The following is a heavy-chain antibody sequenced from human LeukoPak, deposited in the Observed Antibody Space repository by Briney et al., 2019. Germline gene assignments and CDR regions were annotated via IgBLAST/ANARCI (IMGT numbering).Heavy chain of an antibody. J-gene: IGHJ4*02. Sequence: GGSLGLSCAASGFTFSSYAMSWVRQAPGKGLEWVSAISGSGGSTYYADSVKGRFTISRDNSKNTLYLQMNSLRAEDTAVYYCAKGRYSYGFLGSDYFDYWGQGTLVTVSS. CDR3: AKGRYSYGFLGSDYFDY. D-gene: IGHD5-18*01. CDR2: ISGSGGST. CDR1: GFTFSSYA. V-gene: IGHV3-23*01.